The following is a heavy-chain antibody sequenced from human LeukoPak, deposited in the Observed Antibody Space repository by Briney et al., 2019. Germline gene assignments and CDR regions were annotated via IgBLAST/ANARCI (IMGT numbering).Heavy chain of an antibody. CDR2: IRSDGSNQ. CDR1: GFTFSSYG. CDR3: VKDGGSGSYYGFDY. J-gene: IGHJ4*02. V-gene: IGHV3-30*02. Sequence: GGSLRLSCAASGFTFSSYGMHWVRQAPGKGLEWVAFIRSDGSNQYYADSVKGRFTFSRDNSKNTLYLQMSSLGADDTAVYYCVKDGGSGSYYGFDYWGQGTLVTVSS. D-gene: IGHD3-22*01.